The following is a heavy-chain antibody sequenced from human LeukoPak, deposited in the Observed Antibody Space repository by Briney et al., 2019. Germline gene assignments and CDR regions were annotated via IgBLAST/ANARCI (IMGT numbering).Heavy chain of an antibody. CDR2: IYYSGST. D-gene: IGHD3-10*01. CDR1: GGSISSGDYY. Sequence: PSETLSLTCTVSGGSISSGDYYWSWIRQPPGKGLEWIGYIYYSGSTYYNPSLKSRVTISVDTSKNQFSLKLSSVTAADTAVYYCASSYGSGSSLDYWGQGTLVTVSS. CDR3: ASSYGSGSSLDY. V-gene: IGHV4-30-4*08. J-gene: IGHJ4*02.